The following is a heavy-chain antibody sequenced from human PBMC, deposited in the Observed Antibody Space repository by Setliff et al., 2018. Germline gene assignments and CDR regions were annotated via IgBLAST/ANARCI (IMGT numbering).Heavy chain of an antibody. V-gene: IGHV4-39*07. Sequence: PSETLSLTCSVSGESFSNNYWSWIRQPPGKGLEWIASIYYDGRTFAHPSVRGRVTISEDTSKNHFSLRMTSVTAADTAMYYCARVFGDNDLPDIWGRGTMVTVSS. J-gene: IGHJ3*02. CDR3: ARVFGDNDLPDI. D-gene: IGHD2-21*02. CDR2: IYYDGRT. CDR1: GESFSNNY.